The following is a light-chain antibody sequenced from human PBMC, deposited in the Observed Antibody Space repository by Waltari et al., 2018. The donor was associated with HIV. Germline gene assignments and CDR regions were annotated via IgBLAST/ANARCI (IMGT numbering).Light chain of an antibody. CDR2: TTT. CDR3: AAWNDRLSGYV. J-gene: IGLJ1*01. Sequence: QSVLTQPPSASGTPGQRVTISCSGSSSNIGRNYVYWYQQLPGTAPKLLMYTTTQLPAGVPARFSGSKSCTSASLAISVLRSEDEADYYCAAWNDRLSGYVFGTGTKVTV. CDR1: SSNIGRNY. V-gene: IGLV1-47*01.